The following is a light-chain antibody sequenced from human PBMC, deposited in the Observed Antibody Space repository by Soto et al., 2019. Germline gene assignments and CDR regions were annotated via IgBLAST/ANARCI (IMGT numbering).Light chain of an antibody. V-gene: IGKV3-11*01. J-gene: IGKJ4*01. CDR2: DAS. CDR3: QQGNDWPRGLT. CDR1: QRVSAS. Sequence: EIGLTQSQATLSLSPGERATHACRASQRVSASLAWYQQKPGQVPRLLIYDASRRATGIPARFSGSGSGAHFTLTISSLEPEDFAVYYCQQGNDWPRGLTFGGGTKVEVK.